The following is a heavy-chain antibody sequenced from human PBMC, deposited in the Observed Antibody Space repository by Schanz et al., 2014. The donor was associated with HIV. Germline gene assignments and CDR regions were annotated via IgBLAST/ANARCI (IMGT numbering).Heavy chain of an antibody. V-gene: IGHV3-23*04. CDR1: GFTFGDYA. CDR3: AKGLTIWLQPPFDY. CDR2: ITDSGDKT. D-gene: IGHD5-12*01. Sequence: EVHLVESGGGLIKPGRSLRLSCTASGFTFGDYAMSWFRQAPGKGLEWVSSITDSGDKTDYTDSVKGRFTISRDNSKNTLYLQMNSLRAEDTAVYYCAKGLTIWLQPPFDYWGQGTLVTVSS. J-gene: IGHJ4*02.